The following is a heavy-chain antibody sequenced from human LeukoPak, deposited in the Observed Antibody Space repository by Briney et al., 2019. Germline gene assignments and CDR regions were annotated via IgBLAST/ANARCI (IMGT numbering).Heavy chain of an antibody. V-gene: IGHV1-69*05. CDR1: GGTFSKYA. CDR2: IIPAFGSS. Sequence: VASVKVSCKASGGTFSKYAINGVRQAPGKGLEWMGGIIPAFGSSNYAQKFQGRVTLTTDTSTNTAYMEMCSLRSEDTAVYYCARVGPLGGSSWYAGILGYSDFWGQGTLVTVSS. D-gene: IGHD6-13*01. J-gene: IGHJ4*02. CDR3: ARVGPLGGSSWYAGILGYSDF.